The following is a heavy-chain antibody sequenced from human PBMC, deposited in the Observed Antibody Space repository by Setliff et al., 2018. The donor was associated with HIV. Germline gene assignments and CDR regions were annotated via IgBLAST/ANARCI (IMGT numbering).Heavy chain of an antibody. CDR2: INGDGTNT. V-gene: IGHV3-74*01. D-gene: IGHD2-8*01. CDR3: AALSVRTNPVYGVISTRFDP. Sequence: GGSLRLSCTAAGFTFSNYYMHWVRQAPGKGLVWVSHINGDGTNTVYADSVKGRFTISRDNAKSTLYLQMDSLRVDDTAVYYCAALSVRTNPVYGVISTRFDPWGQGSLVTVSS. CDR1: GFTFSNYY. J-gene: IGHJ5*02.